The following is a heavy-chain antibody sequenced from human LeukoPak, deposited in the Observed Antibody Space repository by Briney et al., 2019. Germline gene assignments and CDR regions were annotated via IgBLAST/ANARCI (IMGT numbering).Heavy chain of an antibody. CDR3: ARKLVGAIDY. J-gene: IGHJ4*02. D-gene: IGHD1-26*01. V-gene: IGHV4-30-2*01. CDR2: IYHSGST. CDR1: GGSISSGGYY. Sequence: SQTLSLTCTVSGGSISSGGYYWSWIRQPPGKGLEWIGYIYHSGSTYYNPSLKSRVTISVDRSKNQFSLKLSSVTAADTAVYYCARKLVGAIDYWGQGTLVTVSS.